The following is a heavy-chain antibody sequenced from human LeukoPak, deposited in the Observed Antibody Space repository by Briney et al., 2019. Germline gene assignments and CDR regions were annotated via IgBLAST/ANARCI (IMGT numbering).Heavy chain of an antibody. J-gene: IGHJ5*02. V-gene: IGHV3-11*01. Sequence: SGGSLRLSCAASGFTFSDYYMSWIRQAPGKGLEWVSYISSSGSTIYYADSVKGRITISRDNAKNSLYLQMNSLRAEDTAVYYCASGTLSSAYTISFDPWGQGTLVTVSS. D-gene: IGHD3-22*01. CDR1: GFTFSDYY. CDR2: ISSSGSTI. CDR3: ASGTLSSAYTISFDP.